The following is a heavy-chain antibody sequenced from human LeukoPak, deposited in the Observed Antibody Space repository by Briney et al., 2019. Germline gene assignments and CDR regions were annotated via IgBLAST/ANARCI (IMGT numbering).Heavy chain of an antibody. D-gene: IGHD2-15*01. V-gene: IGHV3-23*01. Sequence: GGSLRLSCAASGFTFSIYAMSWVRQAPGKGLEWVSAISGSGGSTYYADSVKGRFTISRDNSKNTLYLQMNSLRAEDTAVYYCAKDGTYCSGGSCYSYYYYYMDVWGKGTTVTVSS. CDR1: GFTFSIYA. CDR2: ISGSGGST. CDR3: AKDGTYCSGGSCYSYYYYYMDV. J-gene: IGHJ6*03.